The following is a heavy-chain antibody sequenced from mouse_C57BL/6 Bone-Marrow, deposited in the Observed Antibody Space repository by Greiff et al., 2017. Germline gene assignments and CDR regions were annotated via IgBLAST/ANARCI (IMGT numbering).Heavy chain of an antibody. CDR3: TTYGNYYAMDY. CDR1: GFNIKDDY. J-gene: IGHJ4*01. V-gene: IGHV14-4*01. Sequence: EVQLQQSGAELVRPGASVKLSCTASGFNIKDDYMHWVKQRPEQGLEWIGWIDPENGDTEYASKFQGKATITADTSSNTAYLQLSSLTSEDTAVYYCTTYGNYYAMDYWGQGTSVTVSS. CDR2: IDPENGDT. D-gene: IGHD2-1*01.